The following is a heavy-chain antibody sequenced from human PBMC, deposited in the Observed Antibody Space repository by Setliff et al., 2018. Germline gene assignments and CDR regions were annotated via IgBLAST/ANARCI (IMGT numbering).Heavy chain of an antibody. CDR3: TTDGVSDGYNSRVFYYYYYMDV. V-gene: IGHV3-15*01. CDR1: GFTFTSYW. J-gene: IGHJ6*03. Sequence: GGSLRLSCEASGFTFTSYWMSWVRQAPGKGLEWVGRIKSKTDGGTTDYAAPVKGRFTISRDDSKNTLYLQMNSLKTEDTAVYYCTTDGVSDGYNSRVFYYYYYMDVWGKGTTVTVSS. D-gene: IGHD5-12*01. CDR2: IKSKTDGGTT.